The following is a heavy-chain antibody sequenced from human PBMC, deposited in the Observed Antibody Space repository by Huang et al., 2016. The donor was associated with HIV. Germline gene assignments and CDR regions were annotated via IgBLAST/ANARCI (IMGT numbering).Heavy chain of an antibody. CDR2: IYYSGST. Sequence: QVQLQESGPGLVKPSETLSLTCPVSGGAVSRGSYYWSWIRQPPGKGLEWIGYIYYSGSTNYNPSLKSRVTISVDTSKNQFSLKLSSVTAADTAVYYCARDTPLGATTGFDYWGQGTLVTVSS. D-gene: IGHD1-26*01. V-gene: IGHV4-61*01. CDR3: ARDTPLGATTGFDY. CDR1: GGAVSRGSYY. J-gene: IGHJ4*02.